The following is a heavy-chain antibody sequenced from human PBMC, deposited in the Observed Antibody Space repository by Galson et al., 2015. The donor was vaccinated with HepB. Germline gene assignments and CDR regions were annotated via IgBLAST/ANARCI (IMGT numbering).Heavy chain of an antibody. CDR1: GFTFSNFW. CDR2: IKQDGSEK. Sequence: SLRLSCAASGFTFSNFWMSWVRQAPGKGLEWVANIKQDGSEKHYVDSVKGRFTISRDNVKNSLYLQMSSLRPEDTAVYHCVKEQASGSYRVADYWGQGTLVTVSS. CDR3: VKEQASGSYRVADY. D-gene: IGHD6-19*01. J-gene: IGHJ4*02. V-gene: IGHV3-7*01.